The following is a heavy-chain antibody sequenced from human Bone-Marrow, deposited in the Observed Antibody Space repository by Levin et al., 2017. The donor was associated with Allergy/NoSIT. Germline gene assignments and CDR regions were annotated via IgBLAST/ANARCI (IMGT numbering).Heavy chain of an antibody. D-gene: IGHD5-18*01. CDR1: GGSISSGGYY. CDR2: IYYSGST. V-gene: IGHV4-31*03. Sequence: SQTLSLTCTVSGGSISSGGYYWSWIRQHPGKGLEWIGYIYYSGSTYYNPSLKSRVTISVDTSKNQFSLKLSSVTAADTAVYYCASGGISYSYGMMVGFDYWGQGTLVTVSS. CDR3: ASGGISYSYGMMVGFDY. J-gene: IGHJ4*02.